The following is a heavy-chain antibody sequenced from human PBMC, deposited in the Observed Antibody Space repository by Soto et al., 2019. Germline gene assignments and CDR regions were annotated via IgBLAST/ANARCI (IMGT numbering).Heavy chain of an antibody. Sequence: SETLSLTCTVYGGAFSGYHWNWVRQPPGKGLEWIGEINHSGSTDYNPSLRSRVTMSLDTSKNHFSLKLSSVTAADTAVYYCARGPRWLQLQYFQHWGRGTLVTVSS. V-gene: IGHV4-34*01. J-gene: IGHJ1*01. CDR1: GGAFSGYH. CDR3: ARGPRWLQLQYFQH. D-gene: IGHD5-12*01. CDR2: INHSGST.